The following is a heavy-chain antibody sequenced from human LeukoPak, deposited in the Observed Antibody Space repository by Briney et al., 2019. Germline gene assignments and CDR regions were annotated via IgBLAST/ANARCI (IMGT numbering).Heavy chain of an antibody. CDR2: IKPNSGGT. D-gene: IGHD6-19*01. V-gene: IGHV1-2*06. CDR3: ASEQWRNFDY. J-gene: IGHJ4*02. Sequence: GASVKVSCKASGYTFTSYGISWVRQAPGQRLEWMGRIKPNSGGTNYAQKFQGRVTMTRDTSISTAYMELSRLRSDDTAVYYCASEQWRNFDYWGQGTLVTVSS. CDR1: GYTFTSYG.